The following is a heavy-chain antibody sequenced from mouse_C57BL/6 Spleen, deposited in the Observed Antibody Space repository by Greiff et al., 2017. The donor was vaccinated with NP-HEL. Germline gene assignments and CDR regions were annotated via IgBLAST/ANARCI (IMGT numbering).Heavy chain of an antibody. D-gene: IGHD1-1*01. CDR3: ARISSYWWYFDV. CDR1: GFTFSDYY. V-gene: IGHV5-12*01. J-gene: IGHJ1*03. CDR2: ISNGGGST. Sequence: EVKVVESGGGLVQPGGSLKLSCAASGFTFSDYYMYWVRQTPEKRLEWVAYISNGGGSTYYPDTVKGRFTISRDNAKNTLYLQMSRLKSEDTAMYYCARISSYWWYFDVWGTGTTVTVSS.